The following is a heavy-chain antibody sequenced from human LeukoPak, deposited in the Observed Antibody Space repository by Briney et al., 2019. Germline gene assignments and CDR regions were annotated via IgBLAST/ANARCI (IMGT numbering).Heavy chain of an antibody. CDR1: GFTFDDYG. CDR3: ARSDYDSSGYYRTHFQH. Sequence: PGGSLRLSCAASGFTFDDYGMSWVRQAPGKGLEWVSGINWNGGSTGYADSVKGRFTISRDNAKNSLYLQMNSLRAEDTALYYCARSDYDSSGYYRTHFQHWGHGTLVTVSS. J-gene: IGHJ1*01. V-gene: IGHV3-20*04. D-gene: IGHD3-22*01. CDR2: INWNGGST.